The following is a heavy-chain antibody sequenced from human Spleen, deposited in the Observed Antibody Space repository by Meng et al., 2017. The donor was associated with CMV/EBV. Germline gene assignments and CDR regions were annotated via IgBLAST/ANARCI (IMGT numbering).Heavy chain of an antibody. CDR2: VYYSGTT. Sequence: CTVSGDSVNTNRYYWSWIRQSPGKGLEWIGYVYYSGTTNYNPSLKSRVTISLDMSKNQFSLKLSSVTAADTAVYHCARTAPAGYSSAWGQGTLVTVSS. J-gene: IGHJ5*02. V-gene: IGHV4-61*01. D-gene: IGHD3-22*01. CDR3: ARTAPAGYSSA. CDR1: GDSVNTNRYY.